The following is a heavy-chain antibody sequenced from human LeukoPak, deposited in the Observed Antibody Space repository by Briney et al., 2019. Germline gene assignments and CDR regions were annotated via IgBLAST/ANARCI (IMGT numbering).Heavy chain of an antibody. V-gene: IGHV3-23*01. D-gene: IGHD6-6*01. CDR1: GFTFDDYG. Sequence: GGSLRLSCAASGFTFDDYGMSWVRQAPGKGLEWVSAISGSGGSTYYADSVKGRFTISRDNSKNTLYLQMNSLRAEDTAVYYCAKSGSSSGYDWGQGTLVTVSS. J-gene: IGHJ4*02. CDR2: ISGSGGST. CDR3: AKSGSSSGYD.